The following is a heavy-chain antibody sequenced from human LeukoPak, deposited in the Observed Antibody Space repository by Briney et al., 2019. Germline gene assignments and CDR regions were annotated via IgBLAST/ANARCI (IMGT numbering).Heavy chain of an antibody. D-gene: IGHD6-19*01. J-gene: IGHJ4*02. CDR3: AKVIKGAVAFDF. CDR2: INPNSGDT. CDR1: GGTFSSYA. Sequence: ASVKVSCKASGGTFSSYAISWVRQAPGQGLEWMGWINPNSGDTNYAQIFQGRVTMTRDTSISTAYMELSRLRSDDTAMYYCAKVIKGAVAFDFGGQGSLFTVSS. V-gene: IGHV1-2*02.